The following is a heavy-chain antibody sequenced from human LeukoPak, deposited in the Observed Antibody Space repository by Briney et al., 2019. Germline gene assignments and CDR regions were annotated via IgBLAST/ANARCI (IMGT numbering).Heavy chain of an antibody. CDR2: INHSGST. V-gene: IGHV4-34*01. CDR3: ARHTDSSGDYDP. J-gene: IGHJ5*02. CDR1: GGSFSGYY. D-gene: IGHD3-22*01. Sequence: SETLSLTCAVYGGSFSGYYWSWIRQPPGKGLEWIGEINHSGSTNYNPSLKSRVTISVDTSKNQFSLKLSSVTAADTAVYYCARHTDSSGDYDPWGQGTLVTVS.